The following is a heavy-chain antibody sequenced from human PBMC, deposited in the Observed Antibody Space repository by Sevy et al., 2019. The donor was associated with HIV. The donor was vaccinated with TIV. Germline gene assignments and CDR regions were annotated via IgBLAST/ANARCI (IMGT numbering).Heavy chain of an antibody. Sequence: GGSLRLSCAASGFTFSSYSMNWVRQAPEKGLEWVSSISSSSSYIYYADSVKGRFTISRDNAKNSLYLQMNSLRAEDTAVYYCARDPSSASYYYGMDVWGQGTTVTVSS. D-gene: IGHD6-19*01. CDR1: GFTFSSYS. J-gene: IGHJ6*02. CDR3: ARDPSSASYYYGMDV. CDR2: ISSSSSYI. V-gene: IGHV3-21*01.